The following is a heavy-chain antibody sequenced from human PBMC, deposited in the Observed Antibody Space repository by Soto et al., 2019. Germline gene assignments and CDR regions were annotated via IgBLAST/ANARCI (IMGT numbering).Heavy chain of an antibody. V-gene: IGHV1-3*01. Sequence: ASVKVSCKASGYTLSSYTLHWVRQAPGQGLECMGWINAANGDTKYSQKFQGRVTITRDTSANTAYMELSSLRSEDTAVYYCARDKVLMERPDAFDIWGQGTMVTV. CDR1: GYTLSSYT. D-gene: IGHD1-1*01. CDR3: ARDKVLMERPDAFDI. J-gene: IGHJ3*02. CDR2: INAANGDT.